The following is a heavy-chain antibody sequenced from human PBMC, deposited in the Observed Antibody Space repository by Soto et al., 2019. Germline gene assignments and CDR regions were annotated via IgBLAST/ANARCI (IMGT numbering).Heavy chain of an antibody. J-gene: IGHJ4*02. CDR1: GGSISSGGYS. D-gene: IGHD3-22*01. CDR2: IYHSGST. Sequence: PSETLSLTCAVSGGSISSGGYSWSWIRQPPGKGLEWIGYIYHSGSTYYNPSLKSRVTISVDRSKNQFSLKLSSVTAADTAVYYCAKEYYYDSSGPLDYWGQGTLVTVSS. CDR3: AKEYYYDSSGPLDY. V-gene: IGHV4-30-2*01.